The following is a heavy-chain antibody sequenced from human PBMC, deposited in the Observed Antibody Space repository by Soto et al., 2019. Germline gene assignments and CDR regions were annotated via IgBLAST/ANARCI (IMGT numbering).Heavy chain of an antibody. D-gene: IGHD3-9*01. Sequence: PSQTLSLTCAISGDSVSSNSAAWNWIRQSPSRGLEWLGRTYYRSKWNNDYAISVKSRITINPDTSKNQFSLKLSSVTAADTAVYYCAREFLEWLHPLYYDILTGYYKVPGWFDPWGQGTLVTVSS. CDR3: AREFLEWLHPLYYDILTGYYKVPGWFDP. J-gene: IGHJ5*02. CDR1: GDSVSSNSAA. CDR2: TYYRSKWNN. V-gene: IGHV6-1*01.